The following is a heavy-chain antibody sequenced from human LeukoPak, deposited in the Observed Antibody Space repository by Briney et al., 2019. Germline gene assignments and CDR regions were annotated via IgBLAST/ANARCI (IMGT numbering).Heavy chain of an antibody. V-gene: IGHV3-33*01. CDR1: GVTFSSYG. Sequence: PGGSLRLSCAASGVTFSSYGVLWVRQAPGKGREGVAVIGDDGSNKHYADSVKGRFTIHTDNSKTTLYLQVNTLRAEDTAVYYCGRGGSGSYWFDPWGQGTLVTVSS. CDR2: IGDDGSNK. D-gene: IGHD1-26*01. J-gene: IGHJ5*02. CDR3: GRGGSGSYWFDP.